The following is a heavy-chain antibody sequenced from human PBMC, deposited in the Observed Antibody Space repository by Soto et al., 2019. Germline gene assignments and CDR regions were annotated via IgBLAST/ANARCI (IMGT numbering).Heavy chain of an antibody. CDR1: GFTFSSYP. Sequence: EVQLLESGGGFIQPGGSLRLSCAASGFTFSSYPMTWVRQAPGKGLEWVSAIGGSGDNTYYPDSVRGRFTISRDNSKNPLYMQMTSLRDEDTAVYYCVKSSDLGGDWGHLDYWGQGTLVTVSS. J-gene: IGHJ4*02. CDR3: VKSSDLGGDWGHLDY. V-gene: IGHV3-23*01. D-gene: IGHD3-16*01. CDR2: IGGSGDNT.